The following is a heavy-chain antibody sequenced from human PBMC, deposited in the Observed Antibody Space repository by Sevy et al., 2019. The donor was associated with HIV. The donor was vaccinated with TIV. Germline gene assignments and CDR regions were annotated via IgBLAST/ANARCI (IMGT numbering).Heavy chain of an antibody. D-gene: IGHD1-1*01. J-gene: IGHJ6*03. CDR3: AKSGTDTTYYYMDV. CDR2: ISVSGGST. V-gene: IGHV3-23*01. CDR1: GFRFSSFA. Sequence: GGSLRLSCAASGFRFSSFAMSWVRQAPGKGLECVSAISVSGGSTYYANSVKGRFTISSDNSKNTVYLQMNSLRAEDTALYYCAKSGTDTTYYYMDVWGKGTTVTVSS.